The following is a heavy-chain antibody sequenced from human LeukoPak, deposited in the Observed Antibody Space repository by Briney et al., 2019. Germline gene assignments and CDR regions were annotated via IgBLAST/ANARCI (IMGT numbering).Heavy chain of an antibody. J-gene: IGHJ4*02. Sequence: PSETLSLTCTVSGYSISSGYYWGWIRQPPRKGLEWIGSIYHSGSTYYNPSLKSRVTISVDTSKNQFSLKLSSVTAADTAVYYCARVRIRGITFGGVIRNTGFDYWGQGTLVTVSS. CDR1: GYSISSGYY. CDR2: IYHSGST. V-gene: IGHV4-38-2*02. CDR3: ARVRIRGITFGGVIRNTGFDY. D-gene: IGHD3-16*02.